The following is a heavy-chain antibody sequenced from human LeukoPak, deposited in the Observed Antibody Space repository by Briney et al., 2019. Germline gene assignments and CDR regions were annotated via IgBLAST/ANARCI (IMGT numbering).Heavy chain of an antibody. CDR3: ARLYYYDSSGYNYYYYYYMDV. Sequence: SETLFLTCTVSGGSISSHYWSWIRQPPGKGPEWIGYIYYSGSTNYNPSLKSRVTISVDTSKNQFSLKLSSVTAADTAVYYCARLYYYDSSGYNYYYYYYMDVWAKGPRSPSP. CDR2: IYYSGST. CDR1: GGSISSHY. J-gene: IGHJ6*03. D-gene: IGHD3-22*01. V-gene: IGHV4-59*11.